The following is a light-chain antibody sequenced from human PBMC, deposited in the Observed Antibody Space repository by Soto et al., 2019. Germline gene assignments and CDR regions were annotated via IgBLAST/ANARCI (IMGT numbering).Light chain of an antibody. Sequence: QSVLTQPASVSGAPGQAITISRTGNSSDVGGYNYVSWYQHHPGKAPKLMIFDASNRPSGVSNRFSGSKSGNTASLTISGLQPEDEADYYCSSYTTSNTRQIVFGTGTKVTVL. J-gene: IGLJ1*01. V-gene: IGLV2-14*03. CDR1: SSDVGGYNY. CDR3: SSYTTSNTRQIV. CDR2: DAS.